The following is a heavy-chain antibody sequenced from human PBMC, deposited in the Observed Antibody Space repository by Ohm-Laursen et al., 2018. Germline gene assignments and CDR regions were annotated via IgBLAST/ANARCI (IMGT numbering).Heavy chain of an antibody. CDR1: GASIRSYY. CDR3: ARSGDYSSTWYGWFDP. V-gene: IGHV4-59*13. CDR2: TYYSGST. Sequence: TLSLTCTVSGASIRSYYWSWVRQPPGKGLEWIGYTYYSGSTNYSPSLKSRVTISVDTSKNQFSLKLTSVTAADTAVYYCARSGDYSSTWYGWFDPWGQGTLVTVSS. D-gene: IGHD6-13*01. J-gene: IGHJ5*02.